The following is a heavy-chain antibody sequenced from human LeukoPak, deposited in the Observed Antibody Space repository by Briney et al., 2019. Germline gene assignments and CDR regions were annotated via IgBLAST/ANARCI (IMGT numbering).Heavy chain of an antibody. J-gene: IGHJ6*03. D-gene: IGHD6-13*01. CDR1: RFSFSSYG. CDR3: AKGLGISPGEYYYVDV. Sequence: GGSLRLSCAASRFSFSSYGMHWVRQAPGKRLEGVALIWYDGSNKYYADSVKGRFTSSRDNSKNTLYLQMNRLSVEDRAVYYCAKGLGISPGEYYYVDVWGEGTTVTVSS. CDR2: IWYDGSNK. V-gene: IGHV3-33*06.